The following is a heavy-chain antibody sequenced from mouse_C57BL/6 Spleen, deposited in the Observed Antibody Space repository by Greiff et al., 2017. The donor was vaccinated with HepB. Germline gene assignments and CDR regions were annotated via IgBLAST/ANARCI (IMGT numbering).Heavy chain of an antibody. CDR2: IYPGDGDT. CDR3: ARGVYGNFFDY. CDR1: GYAFSSYW. V-gene: IGHV1-80*01. Sequence: VQLQQSGAELVKPGASVKISCKASGYAFSSYWMNWVKQRPGKGLEWIGQIYPGDGDTNYNGKFKGKATLTADKSSSTAYMQLSSLTSEDSAVYFCARGVYGNFFDYWGQGTTLTVSS. D-gene: IGHD2-1*01. J-gene: IGHJ2*01.